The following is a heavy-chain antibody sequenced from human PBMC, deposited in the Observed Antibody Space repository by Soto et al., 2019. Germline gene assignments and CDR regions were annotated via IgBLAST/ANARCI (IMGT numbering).Heavy chain of an antibody. CDR3: AKDAKMGYSGYDWYFDY. CDR2: ISYDGSNK. D-gene: IGHD5-12*01. V-gene: IGHV3-30*18. Sequence: PGGSLRLSCAASGFTFSSYGMHWVRQAPGKGLEWVAVISYDGSNKYYADSVKGRFTISRDNSKNTLYLQMKSLRAEDTAVYYCAKDAKMGYSGYDWYFDYWGQGTLVTVSS. CDR1: GFTFSSYG. J-gene: IGHJ4*02.